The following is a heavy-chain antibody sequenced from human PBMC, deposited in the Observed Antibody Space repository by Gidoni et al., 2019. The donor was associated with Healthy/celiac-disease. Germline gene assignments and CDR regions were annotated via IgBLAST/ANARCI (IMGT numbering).Heavy chain of an antibody. CDR3: ARERDSGWFDP. CDR1: GFTFSSYS. CDR2: ISSSSSYI. V-gene: IGHV3-21*01. J-gene: IGHJ5*02. Sequence: AASGFTFSSYSMNWVRQAPGKGLEWVSSISSSSSYIYYADSVKGRFTISRDNAKNSLYLQMNSLRAEDTAVYYCARERDSGWFDPCGQGTLVTVSS. D-gene: IGHD2-15*01.